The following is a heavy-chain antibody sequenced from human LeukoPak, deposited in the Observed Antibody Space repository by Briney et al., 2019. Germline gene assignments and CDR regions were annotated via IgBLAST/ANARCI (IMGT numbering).Heavy chain of an antibody. V-gene: IGHV1-24*01. CDR3: ATKGVLRLGELSFFDY. J-gene: IGHJ4*02. CDR2: FDPEDGET. D-gene: IGHD3-16*02. CDR1: GYTLTELS. Sequence: ASVKVSCKVSGYTLTELSMHWVRQAPGKGLEWMGGFDPEDGETTYAQKFQGRVTMTEDTSTDTAYMELSSLRSEDTAVYYCATKGVLRLGELSFFDYWGQGTLVTVSS.